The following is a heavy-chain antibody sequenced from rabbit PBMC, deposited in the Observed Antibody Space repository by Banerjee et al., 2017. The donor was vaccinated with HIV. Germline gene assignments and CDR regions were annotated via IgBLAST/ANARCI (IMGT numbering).Heavy chain of an antibody. Sequence: QEQLEESGGDLVKPEGSLTLTCTASGFSFSSSYWICWVRQAPGKGLEWIACIYTGSSGSTYYASWAKGRFTISKTPSTTVTLQMTSLTAADTATYFCARDGSGWGANFNLWGQGTLVTVS. V-gene: IGHV1S45*01. J-gene: IGHJ4*01. CDR3: ARDGSGWGANFNL. CDR1: GFSFSSSYW. CDR2: IYTGSSGST. D-gene: IGHD4-1*01.